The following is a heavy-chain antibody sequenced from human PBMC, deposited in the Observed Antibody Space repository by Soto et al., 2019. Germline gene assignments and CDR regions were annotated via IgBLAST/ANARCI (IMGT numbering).Heavy chain of an antibody. J-gene: IGHJ5*02. D-gene: IGHD6-13*01. CDR1: GGSISSYY. CDR3: ASAKAPLYGSGWYWFDP. CDR2: IYYSGST. V-gene: IGHV4-59*08. Sequence: QVQLQESGPGLVKPSETLSLTCTVSGGSISSYYWSWIRQPPGKGLEWIGYIYYSGSTNYNPSLNGPVTISVDTTKTPFSLKLSSVTDADTAVYYCASAKAPLYGSGWYWFDPWGQGTLVTVSS.